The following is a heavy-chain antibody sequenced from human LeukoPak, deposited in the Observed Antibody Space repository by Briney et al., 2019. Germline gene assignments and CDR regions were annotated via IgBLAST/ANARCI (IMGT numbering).Heavy chain of an antibody. V-gene: IGHV1-69*04. J-gene: IGHJ4*02. D-gene: IGHD2-2*01. Sequence: GASVKVSSKASGGTFSSYAISWVRQAPGQGLEWMGRIIPILGIANYAQKFQGRVTITADKSTSTAYMELSSLRSEDTAVYYCARAPIFVVVPAALPYYFDYWGQGTLVTVSS. CDR3: ARAPIFVVVPAALPYYFDY. CDR2: IIPILGIA. CDR1: GGTFSSYA.